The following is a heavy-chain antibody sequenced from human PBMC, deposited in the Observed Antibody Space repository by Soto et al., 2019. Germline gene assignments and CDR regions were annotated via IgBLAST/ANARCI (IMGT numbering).Heavy chain of an antibody. CDR1: GGSMSSRSYY. CDR2: IYYSGST. J-gene: IGHJ4*02. V-gene: IGHV4-39*01. Sequence: SETLSLTCTVSGGSMSSRSYYWGWIRQPPGKGLEWIGSIYYSGSTYYNPSLKSRITMSVDTSKNQFSLKLSSVIAADTAVYYCAKLLGGVTEAIDYFDYWGQGTLVTVSS. CDR3: AKLLGGVTEAIDYFDY. D-gene: IGHD2-15*01.